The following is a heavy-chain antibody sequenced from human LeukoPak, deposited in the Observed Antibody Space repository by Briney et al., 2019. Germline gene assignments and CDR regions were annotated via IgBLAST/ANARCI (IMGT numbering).Heavy chain of an antibody. CDR2: INHSGST. J-gene: IGHJ6*02. CDR3: ARASADSSSWHDHPTTNMDV. CDR1: GGSFSGYY. V-gene: IGHV4-34*01. Sequence: SETLSLTCAVYGGSFSGYYWSWIRQPPGKGLEWIGEINHSGSTNYNPSLKSRVTISADTSKNQFSLKLSFVTAADTAVYYCARASADSSSWHDHPTTNMDVWGQGTTVTVSS. D-gene: IGHD6-13*01.